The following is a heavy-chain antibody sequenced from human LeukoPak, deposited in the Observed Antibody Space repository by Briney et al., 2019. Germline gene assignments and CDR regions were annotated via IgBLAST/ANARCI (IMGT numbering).Heavy chain of an antibody. J-gene: IGHJ6*03. CDR2: ISSSSSYI. CDR3: ARDPGQRDYYYYYYMDV. D-gene: IGHD6-25*01. CDR1: GFTFSSYS. Sequence: PGGSLRLSCAASGFTFSSYSINWVRQAPGKGLEWVSSISSSSSYIYYADSVKGRFTISRDNAKNSLYLQMNSLRAEDTAVYYCARDPGQRDYYYYYYMDVWGKGTTVTVSS. V-gene: IGHV3-21*01.